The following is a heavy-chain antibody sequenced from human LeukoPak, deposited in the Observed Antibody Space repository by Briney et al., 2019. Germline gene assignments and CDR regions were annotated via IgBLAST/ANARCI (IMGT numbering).Heavy chain of an antibody. CDR1: GVSISSNLW. J-gene: IGHJ4*02. D-gene: IGHD5-18*01. V-gene: IGHV4-4*02. CDR2: IHHSGSI. CDR3: ARGRWIQLWFPFDY. Sequence: SETLSLTCAVSGVSISSNLWWTWVRQPPGKGLEWIAEIHHSGSINYNPSLKSRVTISVDTSKNQFSLKLSSVTAADTAVYYCARGRWIQLWFPFDYWGQGTLVTVSS.